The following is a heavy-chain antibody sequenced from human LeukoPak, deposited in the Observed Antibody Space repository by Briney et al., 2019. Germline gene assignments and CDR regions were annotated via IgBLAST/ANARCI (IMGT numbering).Heavy chain of an antibody. D-gene: IGHD4-23*01. CDR3: AKNRGKATTVVTLFDY. CDR2: INGPASNI. Sequence: PGGSLRLSCAASGFTFSLNEMNWDRQAPGKGLEWVSYINGPASNIFYADSVKGRFTISRDNSKNSLYLQMNSLRTEDTALYYCAKNRGKATTVVTLFDYWGQGTLVTVSS. J-gene: IGHJ4*02. V-gene: IGHV3-48*03. CDR1: GFTFSLNE.